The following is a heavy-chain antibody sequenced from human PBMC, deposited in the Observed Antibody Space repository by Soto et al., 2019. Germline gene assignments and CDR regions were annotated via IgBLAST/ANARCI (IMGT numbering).Heavy chain of an antibody. CDR3: ALQSKGYYYGSGSYYQNYYYYGMDV. CDR2: ISGSGGST. Sequence: GGSLRLSCAASGFTFSSYAMSWVRQAPGKGLEWVSAISGSGGSTYYADSVKGLFTISRDNSKNTLYLQMNSLRAEDTAVYYCALQSKGYYYGSGSYYQNYYYYGMDVWGQGTTVTVSS. V-gene: IGHV3-23*01. CDR1: GFTFSSYA. J-gene: IGHJ6*02. D-gene: IGHD3-10*01.